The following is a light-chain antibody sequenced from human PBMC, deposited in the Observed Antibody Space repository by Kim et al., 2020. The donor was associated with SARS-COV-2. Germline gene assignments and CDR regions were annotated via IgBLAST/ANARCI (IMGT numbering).Light chain of an antibody. CDR2: EVT. CDR3: ASYGGMNNLL. V-gene: IGLV2-8*01. CDR1: SGDIGNYNY. J-gene: IGLJ2*01. Sequence: QSALTQPPSASGSPGQSVTISCIGTSGDIGNYNYVSWYQQHPGKAPKLMIYEVTKRPSGVPARFSGSKSANTASLTVSGLQTEDEADYFCASYGGMNNLLFGGGTQLTVL.